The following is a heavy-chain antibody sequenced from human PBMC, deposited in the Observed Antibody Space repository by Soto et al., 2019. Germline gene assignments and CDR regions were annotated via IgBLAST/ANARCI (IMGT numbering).Heavy chain of an antibody. CDR3: AKGALRWDSYGYFDL. D-gene: IGHD5-18*01. V-gene: IGHV3-30*18. Sequence: QVQLVESGGGVVQPGRSLRLSCAASGFTFSSYGMHWVRQAPGKGLEWVAVISYDGSNKYYADSVKGRFTISRDNSKNTLYLQMNSLRAKDTAVYYCAKGALRWDSYGYFDLWGSGTLVIVSS. J-gene: IGHJ2*01. CDR1: GFTFSSYG. CDR2: ISYDGSNK.